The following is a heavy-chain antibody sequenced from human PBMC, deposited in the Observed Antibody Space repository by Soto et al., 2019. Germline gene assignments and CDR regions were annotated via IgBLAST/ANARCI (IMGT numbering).Heavy chain of an antibody. D-gene: IGHD1-26*01. CDR1: GGSISSYY. Sequence: SETLSLTCTVSGGSISSYYWSWIRQPPGKGLEWIGYIYYSGSTNYNPSLKSRVTISVDTSKNQFSLKLSSVTAADTAVYYCARGYNRYSGSYQTNFDYWGQGTLVTVS. J-gene: IGHJ4*02. V-gene: IGHV4-59*01. CDR2: IYYSGST. CDR3: ARGYNRYSGSYQTNFDY.